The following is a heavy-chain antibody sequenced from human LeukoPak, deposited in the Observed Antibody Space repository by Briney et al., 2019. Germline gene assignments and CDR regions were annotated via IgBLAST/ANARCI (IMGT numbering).Heavy chain of an antibody. Sequence: SETLSLTCTVSGGSISSSSYYWGWIRQPPGKGLEWIGSIYYSGSTYYNPSLKSRVTISVDTSKNQFSLKLSSVTAADTAVYYCARGDYDAVDYWGQGTLVTVSS. CDR2: IYYSGST. CDR3: ARGDYDAVDY. D-gene: IGHD3-16*01. CDR1: GGSISSSSYY. J-gene: IGHJ4*02. V-gene: IGHV4-39*07.